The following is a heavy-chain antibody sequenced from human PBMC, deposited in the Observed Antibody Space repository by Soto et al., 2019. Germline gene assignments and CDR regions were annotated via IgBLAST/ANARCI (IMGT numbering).Heavy chain of an antibody. CDR3: ARAARTRAFDI. Sequence: ASETLSLTCAVYGGSFSGYYWSWIRQPPGKGLEWIGEINHSGSTNYNPSLKSRITINPDTSKNQFSLQLNSVTPEDTAVYYCARAARTRAFDIWGQGTMVTVSS. J-gene: IGHJ3*02. CDR1: GGSFSGYY. V-gene: IGHV4-34*01. CDR2: INHSGST.